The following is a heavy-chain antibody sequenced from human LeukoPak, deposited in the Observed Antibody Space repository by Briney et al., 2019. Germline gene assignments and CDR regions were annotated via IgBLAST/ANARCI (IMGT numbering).Heavy chain of an antibody. CDR2: INPNSGGT. CDR1: GYTFTGYY. Sequence: ASVTVSCKASGYTFTGYYMHWVRQAPGQGLEWMGWINPNSGGTNYAQKFQGRVTMTRDTSISTSYMELSRLRSDDTAVYYCARDVVRGVIINYYYGMDVWGQGTTVTVSS. CDR3: ARDVVRGVIINYYYGMDV. J-gene: IGHJ6*02. V-gene: IGHV1-2*02. D-gene: IGHD3-10*01.